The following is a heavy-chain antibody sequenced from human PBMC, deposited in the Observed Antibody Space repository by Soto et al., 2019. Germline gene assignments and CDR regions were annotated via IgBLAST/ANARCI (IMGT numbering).Heavy chain of an antibody. Sequence: SETLSLTCAVSGYSITTGHYWGCARRPPGKGLELIGCFFHSGRSSYSPSLERRVAISVDMSKNQFSLRLSSVTAAVTAVYYCARGVNYYVSSGFFPRDYWGQGILVTVSS. V-gene: IGHV4-38-2*01. CDR1: GYSITTGHY. CDR2: FFHSGRS. J-gene: IGHJ4*02. D-gene: IGHD3-22*01. CDR3: ARGVNYYVSSGFFPRDY.